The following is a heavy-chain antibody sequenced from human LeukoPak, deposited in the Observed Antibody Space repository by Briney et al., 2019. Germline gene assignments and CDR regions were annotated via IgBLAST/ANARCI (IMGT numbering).Heavy chain of an antibody. V-gene: IGHV4-61*02. J-gene: IGHJ5*02. CDR2: IYSSGST. CDR3: ARGGRGFDP. CDR1: GGSISSETYY. Sequence: SETLSLTCTVSGGSISSETYYWTWVRQPAGKGLEWIGRIYSSGSTSYNPSLKSRVTISVDTSKNQFSLELNSVTASDTAVYYCARGGRGFDPWGQGTLVTVFS.